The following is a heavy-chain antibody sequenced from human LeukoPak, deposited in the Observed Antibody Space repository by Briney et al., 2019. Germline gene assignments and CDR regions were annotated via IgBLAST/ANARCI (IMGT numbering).Heavy chain of an antibody. J-gene: IGHJ2*01. CDR3: ATVRGAGWYFDL. CDR1: GFTFSNAW. CDR2: ISSSGSYI. V-gene: IGHV3-21*01. D-gene: IGHD1-26*01. Sequence: PGGSLRLSCAASGFTFSNAWMNWVRQAPGKGLEWVSSISSSGSYIYYADSVKGRFTISRDNAKNSLFLQMNSLRAEDTAVYYCATVRGAGWYFDLWGRGTLVTVSS.